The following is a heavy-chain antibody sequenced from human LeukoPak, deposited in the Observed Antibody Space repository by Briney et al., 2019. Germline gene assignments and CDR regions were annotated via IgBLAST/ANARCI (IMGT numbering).Heavy chain of an antibody. Sequence: ASVKVSCRTSGYTFTAYYIHWVRQAPGQGLEWLGRLNPNSGGTDSAQRFQGRVTMTRDTSMNTAYMELSRLRSDDTAVYYCARDLSGISSATDAFDMWGQGTMVTVSS. CDR2: LNPNSGGT. CDR3: ARDLSGISSATDAFDM. D-gene: IGHD1-14*01. J-gene: IGHJ3*02. CDR1: GYTFTAYY. V-gene: IGHV1-2*06.